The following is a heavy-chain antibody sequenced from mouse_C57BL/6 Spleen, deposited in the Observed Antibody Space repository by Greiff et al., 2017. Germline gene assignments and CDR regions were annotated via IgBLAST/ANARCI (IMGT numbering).Heavy chain of an antibody. D-gene: IGHD2-4*01. V-gene: IGHV1-61*01. CDR1: GYTFTSYW. CDR3: ARLRDYDDGGKDY. J-gene: IGHJ4*01. CDR2: IYPSDSET. Sequence: QVQLQQPGAELVRPGSSVKLSCKASGYTFTSYWLDWVKQRPGQGLEWIGNIYPSDSETHYNQKFKDKATLTVDKSSSTAYMQLSSLTSEDSADYYCARLRDYDDGGKDYWGQGTSVTVSS.